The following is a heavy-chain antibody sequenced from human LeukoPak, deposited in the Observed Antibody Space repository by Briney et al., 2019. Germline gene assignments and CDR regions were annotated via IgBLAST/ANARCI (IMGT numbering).Heavy chain of an antibody. J-gene: IGHJ5*02. CDR1: GYTFTGYY. Sequence: SVKVSCKASGYTFTGYYMHWVRQAPGQGLEWMGWINPNSGGTNYAQKFQGRVTMTRDTSISTAYMELSRLRSDDTAVYYCARPIVGATGFDPWGQGTLVTVSS. CDR2: INPNSGGT. CDR3: ARPIVGATGFDP. D-gene: IGHD1-26*01. V-gene: IGHV1-2*02.